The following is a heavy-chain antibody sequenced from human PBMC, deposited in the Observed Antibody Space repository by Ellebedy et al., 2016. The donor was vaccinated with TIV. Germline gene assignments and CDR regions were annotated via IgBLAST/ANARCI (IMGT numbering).Heavy chain of an antibody. J-gene: IGHJ2*01. Sequence: PGGSLRLSCAASGFTVSSNYMIWVRQAPGKGLEWVPVIHSDVNTNYPDSVKGRFTISRDNSKDTLYLQMNNLRAEDTDVYCCTSRGALHWLLGVWGRGTLVTVSS. CDR2: IHSDVNT. D-gene: IGHD3/OR15-3a*01. CDR3: TSRGALHWLLGV. CDR1: GFTVSSNY. V-gene: IGHV3-53*01.